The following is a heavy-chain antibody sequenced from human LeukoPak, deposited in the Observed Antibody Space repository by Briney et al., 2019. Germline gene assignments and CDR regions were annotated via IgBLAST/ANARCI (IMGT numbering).Heavy chain of an antibody. CDR3: ARFVGACSGGSCYSDY. CDR1: GYIFTSYW. Sequence: GESLKISCQGSGYIFTSYWIGWVRQMPGKGLEWMGIIYPGDSDTRYSPSFQGQVTISADKSISTAYLQWNSLKASDTAMYYCARFVGACSGGSCYSDYWGQGTLVTVSS. V-gene: IGHV5-51*01. D-gene: IGHD2-15*01. J-gene: IGHJ4*02. CDR2: IYPGDSDT.